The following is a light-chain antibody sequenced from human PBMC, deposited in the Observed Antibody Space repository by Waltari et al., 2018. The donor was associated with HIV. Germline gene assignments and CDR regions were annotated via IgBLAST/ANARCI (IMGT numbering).Light chain of an antibody. CDR1: NIGSKT. Sequence: SYVLTQPPSVSVAPGQTARITCGGNNIGSKTVHWYQQRPGQAPVLVVFDDRDRPSGIPERFAGASAGNTATLTISRVEAGHEADYYCQVWDSSANGVVGGGTKLTVL. J-gene: IGLJ2*01. CDR2: DDR. CDR3: QVWDSSANGV. V-gene: IGLV3-21*02.